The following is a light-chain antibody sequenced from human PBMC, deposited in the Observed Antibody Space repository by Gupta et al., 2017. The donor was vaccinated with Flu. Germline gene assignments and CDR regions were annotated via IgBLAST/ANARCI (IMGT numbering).Light chain of an antibody. CDR1: SSNIGSNT. J-gene: IGLJ3*02. V-gene: IGLV1-44*01. Sequence: QFVLTQPPSASGTPGQRVTISCSGSSSNIGSNTVNWYQQLPGTAPKLLIYSDNQRPSGVPDRFSAPKFGTSASLAISGLQSEDAADYYCAAWEDSLNGWVFGGGTKLTVL. CDR3: AAWEDSLNGWV. CDR2: SDN.